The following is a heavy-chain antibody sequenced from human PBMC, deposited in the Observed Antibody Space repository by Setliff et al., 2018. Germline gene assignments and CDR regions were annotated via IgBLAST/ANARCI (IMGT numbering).Heavy chain of an antibody. J-gene: IGHJ6*03. CDR2: IYYSGST. Sequence: SETLSLTCTVSGGSISSGNYYWGLIRQPPGEGLEWVATIYYSGSTYSNPSLKSRLIISVDAPDNQFSVKLSSVTAADTAVYYCARHKSNGSGSYPSLYMDVWGKGIMVTVSS. CDR1: GGSISSGNYY. V-gene: IGHV4-39*01. CDR3: ARHKSNGSGSYPSLYMDV. D-gene: IGHD3-10*01.